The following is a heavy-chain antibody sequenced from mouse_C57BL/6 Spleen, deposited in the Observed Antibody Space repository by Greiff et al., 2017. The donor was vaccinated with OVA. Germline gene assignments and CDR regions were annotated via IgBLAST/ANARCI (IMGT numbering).Heavy chain of an antibody. V-gene: IGHV1-26*01. CDR1: GYTFTDYY. Sequence: VQLQQSGPELVKPGASVKISCKASGYTFTDYYMNWVKQSHGKSLEWIGDINPNNGGTSYNQKFKGKATLTVDKSSSTAYMELRSLTSEDSAVYYWARQRVRNGYYAMDYWGQGTSVTVSS. J-gene: IGHJ4*01. CDR2: INPNNGGT. CDR3: ARQRVRNGYYAMDY.